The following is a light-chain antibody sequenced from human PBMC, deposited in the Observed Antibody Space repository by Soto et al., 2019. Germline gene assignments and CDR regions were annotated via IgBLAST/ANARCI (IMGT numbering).Light chain of an antibody. J-gene: IGKJ1*01. CDR2: LGS. CDR3: MQAIHAPRT. V-gene: IGKV2-28*01. Sequence: DIVLSQSPLSLPVAPAEPASISCRSSQSLLHSSGNIYLDWYLQKPGQSPQLMIYLGSIRASGVPDRFSGSGSGTDLTLKITRVEAEDVGVYYCMQAIHAPRTFGLGTKVEIK. CDR1: QSLLHSSGNIY.